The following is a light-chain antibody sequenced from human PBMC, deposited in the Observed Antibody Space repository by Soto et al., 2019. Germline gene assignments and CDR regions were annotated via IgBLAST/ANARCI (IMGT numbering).Light chain of an antibody. V-gene: IGKV3-20*01. CDR2: GAS. CDR3: QHYGNSPRGT. Sequence: IVLTQSPGTLSLSPGERATLSCWASQSVSSNYLVWYQQKPGQAPSLLIDGASSRATGISDRFSGSGSGTDFTLTISRPEPEDCAVYYCQHYGNSPRGTFGQGPKVEI. CDR1: QSVSSNY. J-gene: IGKJ1*01.